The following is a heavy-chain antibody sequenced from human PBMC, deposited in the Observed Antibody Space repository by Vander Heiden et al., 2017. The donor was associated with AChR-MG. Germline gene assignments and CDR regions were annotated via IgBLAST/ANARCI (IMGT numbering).Heavy chain of an antibody. J-gene: IGHJ6*02. CDR3: ARSLGSSSLDYYYGMDV. V-gene: IGHV3-53*02. CDR2: FDSGGST. D-gene: IGHD6-13*01. CDR1: GFTVRSNY. Sequence: EVQLVETGGGLIQPGGSLRLSCAASGFTVRSNYISWVRLAPGKGLEEVSVFDSGGSTNYADSVKGRFTISRDNSKNTLYLQMNSLRAEDTAVYYCARSLGSSSLDYYYGMDVWGQGTTVTVSS.